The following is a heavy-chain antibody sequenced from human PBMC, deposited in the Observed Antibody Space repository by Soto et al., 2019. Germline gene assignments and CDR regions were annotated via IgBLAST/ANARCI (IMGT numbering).Heavy chain of an antibody. CDR3: ARGDYYDTSGPFSDAFDI. CDR2: IKPDGSEK. Sequence: EVQLVESGGGLVQPGGSLRLSCAASGFTFSTYWMSWVRQAPGKGLEWVANIKPDGSEKWYVDSVKGRFTISRDNAKNLLYLKMTSLRAEDTAVYYCARGDYYDTSGPFSDAFDIWGQGTMVTVSS. D-gene: IGHD3-22*01. V-gene: IGHV3-7*04. CDR1: GFTFSTYW. J-gene: IGHJ3*02.